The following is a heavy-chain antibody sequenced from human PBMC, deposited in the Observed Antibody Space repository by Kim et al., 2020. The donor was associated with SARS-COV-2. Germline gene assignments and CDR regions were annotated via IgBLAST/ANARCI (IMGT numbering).Heavy chain of an antibody. Sequence: GGSLRLSCAASGFIFSSYAMSWVRQAPGKGLEWVSAISGSGDSTHYADSVKGRFTISRDNSENRLYLQMNSLRADDTAVYFCANGMLLEVFGDTLWGQGT. V-gene: IGHV3-23*01. CDR1: GFIFSSYA. CDR2: ISGSGDST. D-gene: IGHD3-3*01. CDR3: ANGMLLEVFGDTL. J-gene: IGHJ3*01.